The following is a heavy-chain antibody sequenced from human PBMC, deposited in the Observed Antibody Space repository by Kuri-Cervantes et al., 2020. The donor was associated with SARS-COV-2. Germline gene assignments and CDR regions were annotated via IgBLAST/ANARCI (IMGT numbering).Heavy chain of an antibody. D-gene: IGHD2-2*01. Sequence: GGSLRLSCAASGFTFSSYSMNWVRQAPGKGLEWVSSISSSSSYIYYADSEKGRFTISRDNAKNSLYLQMNSLRAEDTAVYYCARGDCRRTSCYGGGNFYYFFMDVWGRGTTVTVSS. CDR3: ARGDCRRTSCYGGGNFYYFFMDV. V-gene: IGHV3-21*01. CDR1: GFTFSSYS. J-gene: IGHJ6*03. CDR2: ISSSSSYI.